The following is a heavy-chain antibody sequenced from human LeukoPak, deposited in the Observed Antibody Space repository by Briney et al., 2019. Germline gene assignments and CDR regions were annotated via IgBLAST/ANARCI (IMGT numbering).Heavy chain of an antibody. CDR3: RAATRYLDYYYDY. J-gene: IGHJ4*02. CDR1: RVTFSIFG. V-gene: IGHV3-30*03. D-gene: IGHD3-22*01. CDR2: ISSDGTNK. Sequence: PGGSLRLSCAASRVTFSIFGMRWVRQAPGEGLEWIAVISSDGTNKYYADSVRGRFPNSRDNSKDTLYLQMSSLRIEDTAIYYCRAATRYLDYYYDYWGQGTLVTVSS.